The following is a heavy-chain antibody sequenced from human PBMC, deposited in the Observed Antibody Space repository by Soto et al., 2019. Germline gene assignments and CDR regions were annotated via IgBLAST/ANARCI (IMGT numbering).Heavy chain of an antibody. J-gene: IGHJ5*02. D-gene: IGHD3-9*01. CDR3: AIEVGYYDILTGYLRWFDP. V-gene: IGHV4-59*01. CDR2: IYYSGST. Sequence: SETLSLTCTVSGGSISSYYWSWIRQPPGKGLEWIGYIYYSGSTNYNPSLKSRVTISVDTSKNQFSLKLSSVTAADTAVYYCAIEVGYYDILTGYLRWFDPWGQGTLVTVSS. CDR1: GGSISSYY.